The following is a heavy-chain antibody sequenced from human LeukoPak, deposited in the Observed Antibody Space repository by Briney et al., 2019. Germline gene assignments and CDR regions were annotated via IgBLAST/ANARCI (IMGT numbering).Heavy chain of an antibody. J-gene: IGHJ4*02. CDR1: GYTFTSYY. V-gene: IGHV1-46*01. CDR2: INPSGGST. CDR3: AREWGNKAFDY. D-gene: IGHD7-27*01. Sequence: ASVKVSCKASGYTFTSYYMHWVRQAPGQGLEWMGIINPSGGSTSYAQKFQGRATMTRDTSTSTVYMELSSLRSEDTAVYYCAREWGNKAFDYWGQGTLVTVSS.